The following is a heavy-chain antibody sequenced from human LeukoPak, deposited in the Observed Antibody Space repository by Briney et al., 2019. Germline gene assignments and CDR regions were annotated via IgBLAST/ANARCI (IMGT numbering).Heavy chain of an antibody. CDR2: ISYDGSTK. V-gene: IGHV3-30*04. CDR3: ARERGSDTDSSGYFYWFDP. D-gene: IGHD3-22*01. CDR1: GFTFSSYA. J-gene: IGHJ5*02. Sequence: GGSLRLSCAASGFTFSSYAMHWVRQAPGKGLEWVAVISYDGSTKYYADSVKGRFTIFRDNSKNMLYLQMNSLRAEDTAVYYCARERGSDTDSSGYFYWFDPWGQGTLVTVSS.